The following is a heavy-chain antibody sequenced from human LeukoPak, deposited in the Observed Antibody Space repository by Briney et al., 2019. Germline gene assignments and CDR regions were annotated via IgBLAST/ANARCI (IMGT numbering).Heavy chain of an antibody. J-gene: IGHJ3*02. CDR3: ARAGWELLNAFDI. Sequence: ASVKVSCKASGYTFTSYDINWVRQATGQGLEWMGWMNPNSGNTGYAQKFQGRVTITRNTSISTAYMELSSLRSEDTAVYYCARAGWELLNAFDIWGQGTMVTVSS. D-gene: IGHD1-26*01. CDR2: MNPNSGNT. V-gene: IGHV1-8*03. CDR1: GYTFTSYD.